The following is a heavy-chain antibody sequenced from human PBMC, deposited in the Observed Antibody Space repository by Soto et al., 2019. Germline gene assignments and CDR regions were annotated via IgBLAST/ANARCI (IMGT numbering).Heavy chain of an antibody. V-gene: IGHV4-59*12. Sequence: SETLSLTCTVSGGSMSSYYWSWIRQPPGKGLEWIGYIYYSGSTNYNPSLKSRVTISRDNAKNSLYLQMNSLRAEDTAVYYCARDPSVVAAAGIYYYYYGMDVWGQGTTVTVSS. CDR2: IYYSGST. J-gene: IGHJ6*02. CDR1: GGSMSSYY. D-gene: IGHD6-13*01. CDR3: ARDPSVVAAAGIYYYYYGMDV.